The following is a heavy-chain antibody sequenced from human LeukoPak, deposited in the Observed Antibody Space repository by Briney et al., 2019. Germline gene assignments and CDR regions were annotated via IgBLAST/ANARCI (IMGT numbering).Heavy chain of an antibody. CDR3: ATVTRGTTLDH. D-gene: IGHD4-23*01. CDR2: INAGNGDT. CDR1: GYTFTRHA. Sequence: ASVKVSCKASGYTFTRHAIHWVRQAPGQRLEWMGWINAGNGDTKYSQKFQGRVTFTGDTSASTAYMELSSLKSEDAAVYYCATVTRGTTLDHWGQGTLVTVSS. V-gene: IGHV1-3*01. J-gene: IGHJ5*02.